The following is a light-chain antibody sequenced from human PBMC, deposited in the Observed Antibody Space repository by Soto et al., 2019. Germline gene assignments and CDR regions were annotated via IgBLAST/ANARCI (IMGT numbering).Light chain of an antibody. CDR3: QQYGNSGVT. J-gene: IGKJ3*01. CDR1: QSVNSNY. CDR2: GVS. Sequence: EIVLTQFPGTLSLSPGERATLSCRASQSVNSNYLAWHQQKPGQAPRLLIYGVSSRATGIPDRFSGSGSGTDFTLTISRLEPEDFAVYYCQQYGNSGVTFGPGTKVDIK. V-gene: IGKV3-20*01.